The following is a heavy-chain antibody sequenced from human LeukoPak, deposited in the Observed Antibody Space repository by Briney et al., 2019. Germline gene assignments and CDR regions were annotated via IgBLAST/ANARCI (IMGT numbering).Heavy chain of an antibody. Sequence: GESLKISCKGSGYSFTSYWIGWVRQMPGKGLEWMGIIYPGDSDTRYSPSFQGQVTITADKSISTAYLQWSSLKASDTAMYYRARSLSEYSSSWFFDYWGQGTLVTVSS. CDR1: GYSFTSYW. D-gene: IGHD6-13*01. CDR3: ARSLSEYSSSWFFDY. V-gene: IGHV5-51*01. CDR2: IYPGDSDT. J-gene: IGHJ4*02.